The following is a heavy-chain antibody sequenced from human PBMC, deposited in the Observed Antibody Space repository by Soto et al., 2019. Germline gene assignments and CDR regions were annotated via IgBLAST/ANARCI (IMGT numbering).Heavy chain of an antibody. V-gene: IGHV3-7*01. J-gene: IGHJ4*02. Sequence: PGGSLRLSCAASGFTFSNTWMSWVRQAPGKGLEWVASIKQDGSEKYYVDSVKGRFTISRDNSKNTLYLQMNSLRAEDTAVYYCARAEVVPAAHDYWGQGTLVTVSS. CDR3: ARAEVVPAAHDY. CDR2: IKQDGSEK. D-gene: IGHD2-2*01. CDR1: GFTFSNTW.